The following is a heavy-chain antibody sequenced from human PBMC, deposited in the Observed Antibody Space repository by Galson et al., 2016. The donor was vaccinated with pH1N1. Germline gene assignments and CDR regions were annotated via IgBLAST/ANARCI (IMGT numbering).Heavy chain of an antibody. J-gene: IGHJ2*01. Sequence: SLRLSCAASGFTFNIFAMSWVRQAPGKGPEWVSSISASGANTNYADPVKGRFTISRDNSKNTLYLQMNSLRAEDTALYYCARDHVYGDYFERFFDLWGRGTLVTVSS. D-gene: IGHD4-17*01. CDR1: GFTFNIFA. CDR3: ARDHVYGDYFERFFDL. V-gene: IGHV3-23*01. CDR2: ISASGANT.